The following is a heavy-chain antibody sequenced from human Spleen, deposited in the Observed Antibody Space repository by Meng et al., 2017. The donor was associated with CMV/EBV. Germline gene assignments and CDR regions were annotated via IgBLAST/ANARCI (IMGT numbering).Heavy chain of an antibody. D-gene: IGHD1-26*01. CDR1: GFSVSSNY. V-gene: IGHV3-66*04. CDR3: ARQDESGSP. J-gene: IGHJ5*02. Sequence: GESLKISCAASGFSVSSNYVSWVRQAPGKGLEWVSVIYPGGNTKYADSVKGRFTISRDNSKNTLYLQMNSLRAEDTAVYFCARQDESGSPWGPGTLVTVSS. CDR2: IYPGGNT.